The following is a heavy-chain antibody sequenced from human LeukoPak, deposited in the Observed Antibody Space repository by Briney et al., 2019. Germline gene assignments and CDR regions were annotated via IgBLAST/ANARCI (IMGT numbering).Heavy chain of an antibody. D-gene: IGHD5-18*01. CDR2: ITSGSST. J-gene: IGHJ6*03. CDR1: GFTLSDYY. CDR3: ARGGYRYDYYYYMDV. Sequence: KPGGSLRLSCAASGFTLSDYYMNWIRQTPGKGLEWVSYITSGSSTYYGDSVKGRVTIYRDNAKNSLYPQMNSLTAEDTTVYYCARGGYRYDYYYYMDVWGKGTTVTVSS. V-gene: IGHV3-69-1*01.